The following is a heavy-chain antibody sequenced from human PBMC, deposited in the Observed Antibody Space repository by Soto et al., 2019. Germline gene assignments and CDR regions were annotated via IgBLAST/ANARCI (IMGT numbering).Heavy chain of an antibody. CDR1: GGSINSGGYS. CDR2: IYHSGRT. V-gene: IGHV4-30-2*01. Sequence: SETLSLTWAVSGGSINSGGYSWSWIRQPPGKGLEWIGYIYHSGRTYYNPSLKSRVTISVDRSKNQFSLKLSSVTAADTAVYYCARVPDFCAQGSLDTVS. CDR3: ARVPDF. J-gene: IGHJ4*02.